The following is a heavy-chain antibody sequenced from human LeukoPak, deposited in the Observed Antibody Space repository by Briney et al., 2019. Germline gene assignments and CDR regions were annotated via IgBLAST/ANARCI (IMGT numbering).Heavy chain of an antibody. V-gene: IGHV3-15*01. CDR2: IKSKTDGGTT. CDR1: GFTFTNAW. J-gene: IGHJ4*02. D-gene: IGHD3-3*02. Sequence: EGSLRLSCAASGFTFTNAWMSWVRQAPGKGLEWVGRIKSKTDGGTTDYAAPVKGRFTISRDDSKNTLYLQMNSLKTEDTAVYYCTPHFWSGLDYFDYWGQGTLVTVSS. CDR3: TPHFWSGLDYFDY.